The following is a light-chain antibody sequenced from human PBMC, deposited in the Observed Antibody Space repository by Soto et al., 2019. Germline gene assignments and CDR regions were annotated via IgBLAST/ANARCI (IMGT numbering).Light chain of an antibody. CDR2: WAS. Sequence: DIVMTQSPDSLAVSLGERATINCKSSQSVLYSLDNRNYLAWYQQKPGQPPKLLIYWASTRASGVPARFSGSGSGTDFTLTISSLQAEDVAVYYCHQYHTSPDTFGQGTKLEIK. CDR3: HQYHTSPDT. J-gene: IGKJ2*01. CDR1: QSVLYSLDNRNY. V-gene: IGKV4-1*01.